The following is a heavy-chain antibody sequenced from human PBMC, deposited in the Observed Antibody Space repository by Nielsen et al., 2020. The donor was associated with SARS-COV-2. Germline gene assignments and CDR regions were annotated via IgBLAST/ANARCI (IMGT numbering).Heavy chain of an antibody. CDR2: TYHSGSA. D-gene: IGHD2-8*01. J-gene: IGHJ6*04. CDR1: GDSIGSYY. Sequence: PETLSLTCTVSGDSIGSYYWNWIRQPPGKGLEWIGFTYHSGSANYNPSLKSRVAISGDTSNNQLPLRLNSVTAADTAVCYCAREGECNNGVCNIRGMDVWGKGTTVTVSP. V-gene: IGHV4-59*01. CDR3: AREGECNNGVCNIRGMDV.